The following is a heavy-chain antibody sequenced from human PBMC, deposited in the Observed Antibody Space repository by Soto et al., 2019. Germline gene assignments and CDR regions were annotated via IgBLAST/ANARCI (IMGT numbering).Heavy chain of an antibody. D-gene: IGHD1-26*01. Sequence: ASVKVSCKASGYTFTSYYMHWVRQAPGQGLEWMGIINPSGGSTSYAQKFQGRVTMTRDTSTSTVYMELSSPRSEDTAVYYCARDLAYSRELLPHYYYYYGMDFWGQGTTVTVSS. J-gene: IGHJ6*02. V-gene: IGHV1-46*01. CDR1: GYTFTSYY. CDR2: INPSGGST. CDR3: ARDLAYSRELLPHYYYYYGMDF.